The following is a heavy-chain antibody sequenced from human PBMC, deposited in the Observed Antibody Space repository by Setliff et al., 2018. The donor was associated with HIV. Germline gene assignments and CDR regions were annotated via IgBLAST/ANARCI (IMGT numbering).Heavy chain of an antibody. V-gene: IGHV4-59*01. Sequence: PSETLSLTCTVSGGSINSYYWNWIRQSPGKGLEWIGYIGYNGDTSYNPSLNSRVTLSVDRSKNQFSLKLSSVSAADTAVYYCARDWRAYGVLGSWGQGMLVTVSS. J-gene: IGHJ4*02. D-gene: IGHD4-17*01. CDR2: IGYNGDT. CDR1: GGSINSYY. CDR3: ARDWRAYGVLGS.